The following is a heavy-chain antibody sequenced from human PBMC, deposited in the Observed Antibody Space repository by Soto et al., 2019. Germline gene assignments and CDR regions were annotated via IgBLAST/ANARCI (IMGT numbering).Heavy chain of an antibody. CDR2: INPNSGGT. Sequence: ASVKVSCKASGYTFTGYYMHWVRQAPGQGLEWMGWINPNSGGTNYAQKFQGWVTMTRDTSISTAYMELSRLRSDDTAVYYCARAHSSRWYHYYYGMDVWGQGTTVTVSS. D-gene: IGHD6-13*01. V-gene: IGHV1-2*04. J-gene: IGHJ6*02. CDR1: GYTFTGYY. CDR3: ARAHSSRWYHYYYGMDV.